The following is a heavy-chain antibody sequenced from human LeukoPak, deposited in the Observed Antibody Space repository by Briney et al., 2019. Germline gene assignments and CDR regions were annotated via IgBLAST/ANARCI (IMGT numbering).Heavy chain of an antibody. D-gene: IGHD3-16*01. V-gene: IGHV3-30*04. CDR3: ARDQGGVGF. J-gene: IGHJ4*02. Sequence: GGSLRLSCAASGITFSSYAMHWVRQAPGKGLEWVAVISYDGSNKYYADSVKGRFTISRDNAKNSLYLQMNSLRAEDTAVYYCARDQGGVGFWGQGTLVTVSS. CDR1: GITFSSYA. CDR2: ISYDGSNK.